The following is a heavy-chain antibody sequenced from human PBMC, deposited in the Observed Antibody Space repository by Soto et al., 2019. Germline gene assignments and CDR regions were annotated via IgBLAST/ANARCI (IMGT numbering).Heavy chain of an antibody. Sequence: QVQLQQWGAGLLKPSETLSLTCAVYGGSFSGYYWSWIRQPPGKGLEWIGEINHSGSTNYNPSLKRRVTISVNTSKNQFSPKLSSVTAADTAVYYCARGLKQWRVRSGGDVWGQGTTVTVSS. J-gene: IGHJ6*02. CDR2: INHSGST. CDR1: GGSFSGYY. V-gene: IGHV4-34*01. CDR3: ARGLKQWRVRSGGDV. D-gene: IGHD6-19*01.